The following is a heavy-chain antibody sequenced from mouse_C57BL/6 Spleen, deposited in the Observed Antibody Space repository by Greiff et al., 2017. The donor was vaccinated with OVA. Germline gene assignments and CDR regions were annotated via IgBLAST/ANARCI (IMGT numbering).Heavy chain of an antibody. V-gene: IGHV1-26*01. CDR3: ARFGNYGSAMDY. CDR2: INPNNGGT. CDR1: GYTFTDYY. Sequence: EVQLQQSGPELVKPGASVKISCKASGYTFTDYYMNWVKQSHGKSLEWIGDINPNNGGTSYNQKFKGKATLTVDKSSSTAYMELRSLTSEDSAVYYCARFGNYGSAMDYWGQGTSVTVSS. J-gene: IGHJ4*01. D-gene: IGHD2-1*01.